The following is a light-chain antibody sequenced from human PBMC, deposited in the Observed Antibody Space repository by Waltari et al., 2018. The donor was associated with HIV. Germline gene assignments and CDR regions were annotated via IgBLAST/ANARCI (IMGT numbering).Light chain of an antibody. V-gene: IGLV2-14*01. J-gene: IGLJ2*01. CDR2: AVS. CDR1: TRDVGGSSY. Sequence: QSALPQPPSVSGSPGQSIPISCTGPTRDVGGSSYVSWYQQHPGKAPTLMIYAVSNRPSGVSNRFSGSKSGNTASLTISGLQAEDEADYYCSSYTSSSTVVFGGGTKLTVL. CDR3: SSYTSSSTVV.